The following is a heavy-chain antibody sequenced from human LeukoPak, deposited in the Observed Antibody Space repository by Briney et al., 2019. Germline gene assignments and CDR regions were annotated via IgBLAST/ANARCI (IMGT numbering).Heavy chain of an antibody. Sequence: ASVKVSCKVSRYTLTELSMHWVRQAPGKGLEWMGGFDPEDGEAIYAQKFQGRVTMTEDTSTDTAYMELSRLRSDDTAVYYCAPETTVTTGGSGWFDPWGQGTLVTVSS. V-gene: IGHV1-24*01. CDR3: APETTVTTGGSGWFDP. J-gene: IGHJ5*02. CDR1: RYTLTELS. D-gene: IGHD4-17*01. CDR2: FDPEDGEA.